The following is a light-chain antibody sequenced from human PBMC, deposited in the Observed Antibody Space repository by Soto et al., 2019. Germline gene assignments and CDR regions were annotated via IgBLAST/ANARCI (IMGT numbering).Light chain of an antibody. CDR1: QSVSSSY. V-gene: IGKV3D-20*02. CDR2: GAS. J-gene: IGKJ5*01. Sequence: EIVLTQSPGTLSLSPGERATLSCRASQSVSSSYLAWYQQKPGQAPRLLIYGASNRATGIPDRFSGSGSGTDFTLTISRLEPEDFAVYYCQHRMNWPLTFGQGTRLEI. CDR3: QHRMNWPLT.